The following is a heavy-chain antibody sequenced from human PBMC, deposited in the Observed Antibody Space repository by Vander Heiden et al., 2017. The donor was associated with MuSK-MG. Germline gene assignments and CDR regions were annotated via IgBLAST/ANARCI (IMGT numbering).Heavy chain of an antibody. J-gene: IGHJ4*02. CDR1: GFTFSNAW. CDR2: IKSKTEGGTT. Sequence: EVQLVESGGGLVKPGGSLRLSCAASGFTFSNAWMSWVRQAPGTGLEWVGRIKSKTEGGTTDYAAPVKGRFTISRDDSKNTLYLQMNSLKTEDTAVYYCTTGLWRDYFDYWGQGTLVTVSS. CDR3: TTGLWRDYFDY. D-gene: IGHD2-21*01. V-gene: IGHV3-15*01.